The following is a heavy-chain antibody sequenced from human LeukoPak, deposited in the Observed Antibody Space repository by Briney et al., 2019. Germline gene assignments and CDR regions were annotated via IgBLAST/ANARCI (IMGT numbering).Heavy chain of an antibody. V-gene: IGHV4-39*01. CDR3: ARHDGSYYGYYFDY. CDR2: IYYSGST. D-gene: IGHD1-26*01. J-gene: IGHJ4*02. Sequence: SETLSLTCTVSGGSISRSSYYWGWLRQPPGKGLEWIGSIYYSGSTYYNPSLKSRVTISVDTSKNQFSLKLSSVTAADTAVYYCARHDGSYYGYYFDYWGQGTLVTVSS. CDR1: GGSISRSSYY.